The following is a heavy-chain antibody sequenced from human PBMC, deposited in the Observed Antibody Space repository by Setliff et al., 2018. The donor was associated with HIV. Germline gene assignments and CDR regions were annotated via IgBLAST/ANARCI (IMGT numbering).Heavy chain of an antibody. CDR3: AKLNGGYDSSGYFPDY. D-gene: IGHD3-22*01. CDR1: GFTFSSYA. CDR2: ISGSGTST. J-gene: IGHJ4*02. Sequence: SGGSLRLSCAASGFTFSSYAMSWVRQAPGKGLEWVSGISGSGTSTYYADSVKGRFTISRDNSKNTLYLQMNSLRAEDTAVYYCAKLNGGYDSSGYFPDYWGQGTQVTVSS. V-gene: IGHV3-23*01.